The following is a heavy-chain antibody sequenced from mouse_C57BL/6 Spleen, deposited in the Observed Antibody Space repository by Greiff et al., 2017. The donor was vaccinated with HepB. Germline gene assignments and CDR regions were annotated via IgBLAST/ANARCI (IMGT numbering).Heavy chain of an antibody. Sequence: EVHLVESGGGLVKPGGSLKLSCAASGFTFRDYGMHWVRQAPEKGLEWVAYISSGSSTIYYADTVKGRFTISRDNAKNTLFLQMTSLRSEDTAMYYCARPLYYAMDYWGQGTSVTVSS. J-gene: IGHJ4*01. CDR1: GFTFRDYG. CDR3: ARPLYYAMDY. V-gene: IGHV5-17*01. CDR2: ISSGSSTI.